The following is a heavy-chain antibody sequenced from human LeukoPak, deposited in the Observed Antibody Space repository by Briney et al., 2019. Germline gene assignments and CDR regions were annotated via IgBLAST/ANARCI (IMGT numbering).Heavy chain of an antibody. V-gene: IGHV1-8*01. D-gene: IGHD6-13*01. CDR1: GYTFTTYD. CDR2: MSPNSDDT. J-gene: IGHJ6*02. Sequence: ASVKVSCKASGYTFTTYDINWVRQAPGQGLEWMGWMSPNSDDTGFAQKFQGRVTMTRNTSISTAYMELSSLRSEDTAVYYCARGRYSRHYGLDVWGQGTTVTVSS. CDR3: ARGRYSRHYGLDV.